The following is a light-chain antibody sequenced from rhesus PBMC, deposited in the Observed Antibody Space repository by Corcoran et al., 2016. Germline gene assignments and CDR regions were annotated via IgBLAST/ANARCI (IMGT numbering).Light chain of an antibody. CDR2: KAS. Sequence: DIQMTQSPSSLSASVGDTVTITCRASQSISRWLAWYQQKPGKAPKLLIYKASTLQSGVPSRFNGSGSGTDFPLTISSLQSEDFATYYCQQYSSSLTFGGGTKVEIK. CDR3: QQYSSSLT. CDR1: QSISRW. J-gene: IGKJ4*01. V-gene: IGKV1-22*01.